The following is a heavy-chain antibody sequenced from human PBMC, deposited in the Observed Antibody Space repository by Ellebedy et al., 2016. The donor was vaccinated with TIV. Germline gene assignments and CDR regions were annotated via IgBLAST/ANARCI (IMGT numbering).Heavy chain of an antibody. J-gene: IGHJ6*02. V-gene: IGHV3-7*03. CDR2: IHQAGSRI. CDR1: GFTFHSYW. Sequence: GGSLRLSCAASGFTFHSYWMSWVRQAPGKGLEWVANIHQAGSRIYYVDSVKGRFTISRDNAKNSLYLRMNTLRFEDTAVYHCVRDGAYGDYSPGYYGMDVWGQGTTVTVSS. D-gene: IGHD3-22*01. CDR3: VRDGAYGDYSPGYYGMDV.